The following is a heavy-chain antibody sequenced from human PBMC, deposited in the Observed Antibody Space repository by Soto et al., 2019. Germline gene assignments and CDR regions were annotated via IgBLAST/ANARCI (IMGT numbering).Heavy chain of an antibody. CDR2: MNSDGSTT. J-gene: IGHJ4*02. CDR3: ATAEVDY. CDR1: GFTFGNYW. V-gene: IGHV3-74*01. Sequence: EVQLVESGGGLVQPGGSLRLSCAASGFTFGNYWMHWVRQAPGKGLEWVSRMNSDGSTTDYEDSVKGRFTVSRDNAKNTLYLQMNSLRAEDTAVYYCATAEVDYWGPGTLVTVSS.